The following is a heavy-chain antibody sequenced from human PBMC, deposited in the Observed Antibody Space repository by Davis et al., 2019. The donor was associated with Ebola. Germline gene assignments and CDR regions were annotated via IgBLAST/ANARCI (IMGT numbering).Heavy chain of an antibody. CDR2: ILSDGRM. D-gene: IGHD3-22*01. V-gene: IGHV3-53*01. Sequence: GGSLRLSCAVAGFTVSDKYMSWVRQAPGKGLEWVSVILSDGRMYYADAVKDRFFISRDNSRNTLYLQMNSLRAEDTAVYYCAREIYDYYDSGGFDYWGQGTLVTVSS. CDR1: GFTVSDKY. J-gene: IGHJ4*02. CDR3: AREIYDYYDSGGFDY.